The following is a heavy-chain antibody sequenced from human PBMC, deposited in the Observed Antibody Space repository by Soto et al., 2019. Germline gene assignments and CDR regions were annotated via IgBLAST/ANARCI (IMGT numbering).Heavy chain of an antibody. CDR1: GYTFTSYY. J-gene: IGHJ4*02. D-gene: IGHD6-19*01. Sequence: ASVKGSCKASGYTFTSYYMHWVRQAPGQGLEWMGIINPSGGSTSYAQKFQGRVTMTRDTSTSTVYMELSSLRSEDTAVYYCARSAVAGTWRGSFDYWGQGTLVTVSS. V-gene: IGHV1-46*03. CDR2: INPSGGST. CDR3: ARSAVAGTWRGSFDY.